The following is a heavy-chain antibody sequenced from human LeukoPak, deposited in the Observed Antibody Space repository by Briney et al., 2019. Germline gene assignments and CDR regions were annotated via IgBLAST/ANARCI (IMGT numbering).Heavy chain of an antibody. CDR3: ARHSYYYDSSGSWGY. CDR1: GFTFSSYW. CDR2: INSDGSST. V-gene: IGHV3-74*01. Sequence: GGSLRLSCAASGFTFSSYWMHWVRQAPGKGLVWVSRINSDGSSTSYADSVKGRFTISRDNAKNSLYLQMNSLRAEDTAVYYCARHSYYYDSSGSWGYWGQGTLVTVSS. D-gene: IGHD3-22*01. J-gene: IGHJ4*02.